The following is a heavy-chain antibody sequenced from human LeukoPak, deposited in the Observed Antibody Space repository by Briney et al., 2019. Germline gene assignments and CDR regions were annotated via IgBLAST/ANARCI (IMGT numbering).Heavy chain of an antibody. CDR1: GYTFTAYY. D-gene: IGHD3-10*01. Sequence: ASVKVSCKASGYTFTAYYMHWVRQAPGQGLEWMGRIIPILGIANYAQKFQGRVTITADKSTSTAYMELSSLRSEDTAVYYCATPRYGSGVQGAFDIWGQGTMVTVSS. J-gene: IGHJ3*02. V-gene: IGHV1-69*02. CDR3: ATPRYGSGVQGAFDI. CDR2: IIPILGIA.